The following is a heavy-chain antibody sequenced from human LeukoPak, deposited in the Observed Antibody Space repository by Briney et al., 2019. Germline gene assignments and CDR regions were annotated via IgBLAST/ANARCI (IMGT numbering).Heavy chain of an antibody. CDR1: GGTFSNYA. CDR3: ARVGAYYYGSGTYEDY. D-gene: IGHD3-10*01. Sequence: SVKVSCKASGGTFSNYAITWVRQAPGQGLEWMGGIIPIFGTANYAQKLQGRVTITTDESTSTAYMELSSLRSEDTAGYYCARVGAYYYGSGTYEDYWGQGTLVTVSS. J-gene: IGHJ4*02. CDR2: IIPIFGTA. V-gene: IGHV1-69*05.